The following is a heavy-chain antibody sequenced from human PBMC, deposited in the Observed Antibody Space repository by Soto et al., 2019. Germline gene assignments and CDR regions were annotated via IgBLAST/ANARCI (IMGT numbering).Heavy chain of an antibody. CDR1: GGTFSSYA. V-gene: IGHV1-69*01. D-gene: IGHD2-2*01. CDR2: IIPISGTA. J-gene: IGHJ6*02. CDR3: ARSQGSSTSLEIYYYYYYGMDV. Sequence: QVQLVQSGAEVKKPGSSVKVSCKASGGTFSSYAISWVRQDPGQGLEWMGGIIPISGTANYAQKFQGRVTITADESTSTAYMELSSLRSEETAVYYCARSQGSSTSLEIYYYYYYGMDVWGQGNKVTVS.